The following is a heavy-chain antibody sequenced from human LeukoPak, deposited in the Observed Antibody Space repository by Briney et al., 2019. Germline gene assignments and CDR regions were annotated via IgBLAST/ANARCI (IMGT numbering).Heavy chain of an antibody. CDR2: IYHSGST. Sequence: SETLSLTCTVSGGSISSGGYYWSWIRQPPGKGLEWIGYIYHSGSTYYNPSLKSRVTISVDRSKNQFSLKLSSVTAADTAVYYCARNVVPAAPIDYWGQGTLVTVSS. CDR1: GGSISSGGYY. V-gene: IGHV4-30-2*01. J-gene: IGHJ4*02. D-gene: IGHD2-2*01. CDR3: ARNVVPAAPIDY.